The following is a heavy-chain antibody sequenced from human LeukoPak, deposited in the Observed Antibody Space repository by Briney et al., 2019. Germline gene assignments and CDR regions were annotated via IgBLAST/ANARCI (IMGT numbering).Heavy chain of an antibody. CDR3: ARCPPIAAAEL. CDR1: GYTFTNYW. CDR2: IYPSDSGIDI. V-gene: IGHV5-51*01. Sequence: GESLKISCKGSGYTFTNYWIAWVRQMPGKGLEWMGIIYPSDSGIDIKYSPSFEGQVTISADKSISTAYLQWSSLKASDTAMYCARCPPIAAAELWGRGTLVTVSS. D-gene: IGHD6-13*01. J-gene: IGHJ2*01.